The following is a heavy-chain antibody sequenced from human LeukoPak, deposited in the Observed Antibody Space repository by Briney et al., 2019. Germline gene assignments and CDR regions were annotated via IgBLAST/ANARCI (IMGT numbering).Heavy chain of an antibody. J-gene: IGHJ4*02. CDR3: AREVGYCSGGSCYPANYFVY. CDR2: IYTSGST. Sequence: SQTLSLTCTVSGGSISGGSYYWSWIRQHAGKGLEWIGRIYTSGSTNYNPSLKSRVTISVDTSKNQFSLKLSSVTAADTAVYYCAREVGYCSGGSCYPANYFVYWGQGTLVTVSS. V-gene: IGHV4-61*02. CDR1: GGSISGGSYY. D-gene: IGHD2-15*01.